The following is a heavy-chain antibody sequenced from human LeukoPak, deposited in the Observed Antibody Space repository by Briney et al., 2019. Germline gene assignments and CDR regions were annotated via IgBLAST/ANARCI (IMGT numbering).Heavy chain of an antibody. CDR3: ARDGVDTAMVTAGFFDY. V-gene: IGHV1-46*01. CDR1: GYTFTIYY. J-gene: IGHJ4*02. CDR2: INPSGGST. Sequence: ASVKVSCKAAGYTFTIYYMHWVRQAPGQGLEWMGVINPSGGSTSYAQKFQGRVTMTRDTSTSTVYMELSSLRSEDTAVYYCARDGVDTAMVTAGFFDYWGQGTLVTVSS. D-gene: IGHD5-18*01.